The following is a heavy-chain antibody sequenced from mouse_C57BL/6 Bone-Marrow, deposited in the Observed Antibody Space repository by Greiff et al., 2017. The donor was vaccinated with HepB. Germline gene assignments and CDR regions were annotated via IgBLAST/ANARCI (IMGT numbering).Heavy chain of an antibody. J-gene: IGHJ1*03. CDR3: ARVQSYKWYFDV. V-gene: IGHV5-4*03. D-gene: IGHD1-1*01. CDR2: ISDGGSYT. CDR1: GFTFSSYA. Sequence: EVKLMESGGGLVKPGGSLKLSCAASGFTFSSYAMSWVRQTPEKRLEWVATISDGGSYTYYPDNVKGRFTISRDNAKNNLYLQMSHLKSEDTAMYYCARVQSYKWYFDVWGTGTTVTVSS.